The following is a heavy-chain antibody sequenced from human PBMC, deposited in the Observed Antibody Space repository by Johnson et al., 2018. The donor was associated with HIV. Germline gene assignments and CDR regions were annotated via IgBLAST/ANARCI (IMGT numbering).Heavy chain of an antibody. CDR1: GFTFSSYG. CDR2: IRYDGSNK. J-gene: IGHJ3*02. CDR3: AKDRVLTGGFDI. D-gene: IGHD2-15*01. Sequence: QVQLVESGGGVVQPGRSLRLSCAASGFTFSSYGMHWVRQAPGKGLEWVAFIRYDGSNKYYADFVKGRFTISRDNSRNTVYLQMRNLRAEDTAVYYCAKDRVLTGGFDIWGQGTMVTVSS. V-gene: IGHV3-30*02.